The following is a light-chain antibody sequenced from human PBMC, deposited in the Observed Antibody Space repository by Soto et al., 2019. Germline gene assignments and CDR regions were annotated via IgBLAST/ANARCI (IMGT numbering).Light chain of an antibody. J-gene: IGLJ2*01. Sequence: QSVLTQPPSVSGAPGQRVTISCTGSIANIGAGYAVNWYQQFPGTAPKLLIFDNTNRPSGVPDRFSGSKSGTSASLAITGLQAEDEAHYYCQSYDSTLSGLFGGGTKLTVL. CDR1: IANIGAGYA. V-gene: IGLV1-40*01. CDR2: DNT. CDR3: QSYDSTLSGL.